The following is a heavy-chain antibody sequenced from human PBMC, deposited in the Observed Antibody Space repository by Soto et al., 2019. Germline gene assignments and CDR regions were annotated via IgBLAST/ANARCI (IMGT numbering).Heavy chain of an antibody. Sequence: SETLSLTCAVYGGSFSGYYWSWIRQPPGKGLEWIGEINHSGSTNYNPSLKSRVTISVDTSKNQFSLKLSSVTAADTAVYYCARGRGVVVPAASPRGLAYYMDVWGKGTTVTVSS. J-gene: IGHJ6*03. V-gene: IGHV4-34*01. CDR1: GGSFSGYY. D-gene: IGHD2-2*01. CDR2: INHSGST. CDR3: ARGRGVVVPAASPRGLAYYMDV.